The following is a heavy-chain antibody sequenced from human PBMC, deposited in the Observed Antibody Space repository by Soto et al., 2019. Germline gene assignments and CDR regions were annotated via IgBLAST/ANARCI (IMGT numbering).Heavy chain of an antibody. CDR3: AKTGDWNFRDSWFDP. CDR1: GFTFSDFTTYA. V-gene: IGHV3-33*06. Sequence: GGSLRLSCAASGFTFSDFTTYAAHWVRQAPGQGLEWVAVVLLDGSNEYYTESVKGRFTVARDLSKNTMSLQMNSLRAEETAGYYCAKTGDWNFRDSWFDPWGQGTLVTVSS. D-gene: IGHD1-7*01. CDR2: VLLDGSNE. J-gene: IGHJ5*02.